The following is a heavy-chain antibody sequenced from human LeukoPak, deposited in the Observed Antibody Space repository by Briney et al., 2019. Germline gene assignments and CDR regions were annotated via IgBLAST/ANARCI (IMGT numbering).Heavy chain of an antibody. CDR1: GYTFINYY. CDR3: AREEPWHREAFDI. J-gene: IGHJ3*02. D-gene: IGHD6-19*01. CDR2: INPREDSA. Sequence: GASVKVSCKASGYTFINYYIHWMRQAPGQGLEWMGLINPREDSANYARKFQGRITMTRDTSTNTVYMGLSSLTSEDTAVCFCAREEPWHREAFDIWGRGTRVIVSS. V-gene: IGHV1-46*01.